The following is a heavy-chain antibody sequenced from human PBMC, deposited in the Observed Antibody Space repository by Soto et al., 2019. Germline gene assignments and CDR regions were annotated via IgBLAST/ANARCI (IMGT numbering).Heavy chain of an antibody. V-gene: IGHV1-24*01. CDR1: GNTLSELS. Sequence: ASVKVSYNVAGNTLSELSMHWVRQAPGKGLEWMGGFDPEDGETIYAQKFQGRVTMTEDTSTDTAYMELSSLRSEDTAVYYCATDPNPSSGCNYWGQGTLVTVSS. D-gene: IGHD6-19*01. CDR3: ATDPNPSSGCNY. CDR2: FDPEDGET. J-gene: IGHJ4*02.